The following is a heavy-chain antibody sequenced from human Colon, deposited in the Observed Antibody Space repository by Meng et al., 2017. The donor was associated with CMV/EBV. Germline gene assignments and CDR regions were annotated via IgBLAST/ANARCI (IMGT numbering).Heavy chain of an antibody. J-gene: IGHJ3*01. D-gene: IGHD4-11*01. CDR3: ARDPYIKAFDL. CDR1: GFTFSSYW. CDR2: IKQDGSEK. V-gene: IGHV3-7*01. Sequence: GGSLRLSCAASGFTFSSYWMSWVRQAPGKGLEWVANIKQDGSEKYYVDSVKGRFTISRDNAKNSLYLQIHSLRVEDTAVYYCARDPYIKAFDLWGQGTMVTVSS.